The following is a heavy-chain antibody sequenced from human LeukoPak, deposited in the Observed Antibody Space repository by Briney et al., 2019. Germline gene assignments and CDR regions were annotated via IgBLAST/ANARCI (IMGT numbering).Heavy chain of an antibody. Sequence: EASVNVSCKASGYTFTSYGNSWLPQAPGQGLEWMGWISAYNGNTNNAQKLQGRVTMTTDTSTSTAYMELRSLRSEDTAVYYCAREQEERYCSITSCYVYFDYWGQGTLVTVSS. CDR2: ISAYNGNT. V-gene: IGHV1-18*01. CDR3: AREQEERYCSITSCYVYFDY. CDR1: GYTFTSYG. D-gene: IGHD2-2*01. J-gene: IGHJ4*02.